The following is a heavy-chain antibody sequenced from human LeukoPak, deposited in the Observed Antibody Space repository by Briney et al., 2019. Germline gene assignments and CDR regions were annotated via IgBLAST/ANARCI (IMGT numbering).Heavy chain of an antibody. V-gene: IGHV3-21*01. CDR1: GFTFSDYS. CDR3: VRDLD. CDR2: IGGIGSYI. J-gene: IGHJ4*02. Sequence: GGSLRLSCAASGFTFSDYSMNWVRQAPGRGLEWVSSIGGIGSYIYYADSVKGRFTISRDSAKNALYLQMNNLRAEDTAVYYCVRDLDWGQGTLVTVSS.